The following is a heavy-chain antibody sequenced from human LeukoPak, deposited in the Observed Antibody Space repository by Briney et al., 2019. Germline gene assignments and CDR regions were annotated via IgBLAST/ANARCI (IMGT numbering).Heavy chain of an antibody. CDR3: ARVAMVRGVAAALDY. J-gene: IGHJ4*02. Sequence: GGSLRLSCAASGFTFSSYAMHWVRQAPGKGLEWVSVISYDGSNKYYADSVKGRFTISRDNSKNTLYLQMNSLRAEDTAVYYCARVAMVRGVAAALDYWGQGTLVTVSS. D-gene: IGHD3-10*01. CDR1: GFTFSSYA. V-gene: IGHV3-30-3*01. CDR2: ISYDGSNK.